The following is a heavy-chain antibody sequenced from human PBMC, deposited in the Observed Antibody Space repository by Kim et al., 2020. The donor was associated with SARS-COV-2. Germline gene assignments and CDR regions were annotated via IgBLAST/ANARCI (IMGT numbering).Heavy chain of an antibody. V-gene: IGHV3-33*05. CDR2: ISYDGSNK. Sequence: GGSLRLSCAASGFTFSSYGMHWVRQAPGKGLEWVAVISYDGSNKYYADSVKGRFTISRDNSKNTLYLQMNSLRAEDTAVYYCAREDIVVVPAAMLGSKNYYYYYGMDVWGQGTTVTFSS. J-gene: IGHJ6*02. CDR3: AREDIVVVPAAMLGSKNYYYYYGMDV. D-gene: IGHD2-2*01. CDR1: GFTFSSYG.